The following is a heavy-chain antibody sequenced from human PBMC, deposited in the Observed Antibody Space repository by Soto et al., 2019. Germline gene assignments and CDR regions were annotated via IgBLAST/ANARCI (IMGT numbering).Heavy chain of an antibody. Sequence: QVQVPESGPGLVKPSETLSLTCTVSGGSISNHYWSWLRQSPGKGLEWIANIYHSGTTYYNLSLKCRVTISIDSSKNQVSLKLNSVTAADTAVYYCARGGYRTLAWFDPWGQGTLVTVSS. CDR2: IYHSGTT. J-gene: IGHJ5*02. CDR1: GGSISNHY. V-gene: IGHV4-59*11. CDR3: ARGGYRTLAWFDP. D-gene: IGHD6-13*01.